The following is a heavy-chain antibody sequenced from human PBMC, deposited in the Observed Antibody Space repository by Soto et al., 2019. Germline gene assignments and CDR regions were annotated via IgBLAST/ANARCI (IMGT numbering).Heavy chain of an antibody. D-gene: IGHD1-26*01. CDR1: GGSISSYY. CDR2: IYYSGST. V-gene: IGHV4-59*01. J-gene: IGHJ4*02. CDR3: ASAPYSGSYYVFDY. Sequence: SETLSLTCTVSGGSISSYYLSWIRQPPGKGLEWIGYIYYSGSTNYNPSLKSRVTISVDTSKNQFSLKLSSVTAADTAVYYCASAPYSGSYYVFDYWGQGTLVTVYS.